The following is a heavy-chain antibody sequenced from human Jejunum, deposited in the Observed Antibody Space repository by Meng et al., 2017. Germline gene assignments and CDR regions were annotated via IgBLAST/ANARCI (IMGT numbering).Heavy chain of an antibody. CDR3: AKRLGTYSGSFDS. CDR1: GFTSRYYA. CDR2: ISGSGGGT. J-gene: IGHJ4*02. V-gene: IGHV3-23*01. D-gene: IGHD6-25*01. Sequence: GGSLRLSCAASGFTSRYYAMNWVRQAPGKGLELVSTISGSGGGTYYADSVKGRFTISRDDSNKTLYLQMNSLRAEDTAVYYCAKRLGTYSGSFDSWGQGTLVTVSS.